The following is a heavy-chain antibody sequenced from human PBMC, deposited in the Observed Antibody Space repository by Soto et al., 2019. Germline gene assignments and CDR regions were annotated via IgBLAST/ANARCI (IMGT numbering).Heavy chain of an antibody. CDR2: IYNGGTT. CDR3: GRHRSYAYVSFLDY. J-gene: IGHJ4*02. Sequence: QLQLQESGPGLVKPSETLSLTCTVSGGSVSSTTYYWGWLRQPPGTGLEWIATIYNGGTTYYNPSGTSGVAISVDRSKNQFALKLSSVTAADPAVYYCGRHRSYAYVSFLDYCGQGRLVTVSS. CDR1: GGSVSSTTYY. D-gene: IGHD5-18*01. V-gene: IGHV4-39*01.